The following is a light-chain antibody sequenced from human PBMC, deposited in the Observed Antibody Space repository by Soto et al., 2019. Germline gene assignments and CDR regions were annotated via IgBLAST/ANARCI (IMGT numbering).Light chain of an antibody. CDR1: HGVSSY. CDR2: AAS. CDR3: QQYDSYPQT. J-gene: IGKJ1*01. Sequence: AIRMTQSPSSFSASTGDRVTITCRASHGVSSYLAWYQQKPGKAPKLLIDAASTLQNGVPSSFSGSGSGTDFTLTISCLPSEDVATYYCQQYDSYPQTFGQGTKVEIK. V-gene: IGKV1-8*01.